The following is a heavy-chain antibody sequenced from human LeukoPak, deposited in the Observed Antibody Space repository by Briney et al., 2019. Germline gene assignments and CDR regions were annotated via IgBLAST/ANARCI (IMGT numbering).Heavy chain of an antibody. CDR1: RFTVSNNH. CDR3: ARASRWLAFDN. V-gene: IGHV3-66*01. CDR2: IYNGDNT. Sequence: AGSQRLSCVASRFTVSNNHMNWVRQAPGKGLEWVSVIYNGDNTYYADSVQGRFTISKDNSKNTLYLQMNSLRPEDTAVYFCARASRWLAFDNWGQGPPVNVSS. D-gene: IGHD6-19*01. J-gene: IGHJ4*02.